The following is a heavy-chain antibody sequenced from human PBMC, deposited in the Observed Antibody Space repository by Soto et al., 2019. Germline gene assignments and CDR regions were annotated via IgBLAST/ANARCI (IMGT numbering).Heavy chain of an antibody. CDR2: ISYDGSNK. CDR3: ARDDMGAISY. Sequence: PGGSLRLSCAASGFTFSSYAMHWVRQAPGKGLEWVAVISYDGSNKYYADSVKGRFTISRDNSKNTLYLQMNSLRAEDTAVYYCARDDMGAISYWGQGTLVTVSS. CDR1: GFTFSSYA. V-gene: IGHV3-30-3*01. J-gene: IGHJ4*02. D-gene: IGHD1-26*01.